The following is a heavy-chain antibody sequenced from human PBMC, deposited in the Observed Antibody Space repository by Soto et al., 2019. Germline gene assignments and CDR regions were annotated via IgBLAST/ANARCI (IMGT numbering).Heavy chain of an antibody. D-gene: IGHD3-22*01. CDR2: IYPGDSDT. CDR3: ARHGGDYYDSSGFYQTIYYYYCMHS. V-gene: IGHV5-51*01. Sequence: GESLKISCKGSGYSFTSYWIGWVRQMPGKGLEWMGIIYPGDSDTRYSPSFQGQVTISADKSISTAYLQWSSLKASDTAMYYCARHGGDYYDSSGFYQTIYYYYCMHSRRQGTSDIGS. CDR1: GYSFTSYW. J-gene: IGHJ6*02.